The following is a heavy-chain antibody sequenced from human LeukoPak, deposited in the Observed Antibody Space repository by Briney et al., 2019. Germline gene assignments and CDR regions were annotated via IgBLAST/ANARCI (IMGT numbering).Heavy chain of an antibody. D-gene: IGHD3-10*01. J-gene: IGHJ3*02. CDR3: ARHAGKLTIWFGEYWGDAFDI. CDR1: GGSISSYY. V-gene: IGHV4-59*08. CDR2: IYYSGST. Sequence: SETLSLTCTVSGGSISSYYWSWIRQPPGKGLEWIGYIYYSGSTNYNPSLKSRVTISVDTSKNQLSLKLSSVTAADTAVYYCARHAGKLTIWFGEYWGDAFDIWGQGTMVTVSS.